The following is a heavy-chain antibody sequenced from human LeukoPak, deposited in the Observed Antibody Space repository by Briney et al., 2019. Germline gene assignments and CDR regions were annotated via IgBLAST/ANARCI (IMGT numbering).Heavy chain of an antibody. V-gene: IGHV4-59*01. J-gene: IGHJ4*02. CDR1: GASINTYY. D-gene: IGHD3-10*02. Sequence: SETLSLTGTVSGASINTYYWSWIRQPPGKGLEWIGYIYYSGTTSYNPSLKTRVTISIDTSKNQFSLKLSSVTAADTAVYYCARVLSPMSSQYYFYYWGQGTLVTVSS. CDR2: IYYSGTT. CDR3: ARVLSPMSSQYYFYY.